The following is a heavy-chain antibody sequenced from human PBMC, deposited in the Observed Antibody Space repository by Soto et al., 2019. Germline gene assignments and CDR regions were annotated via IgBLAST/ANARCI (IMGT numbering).Heavy chain of an antibody. CDR1: GGFIDSGAYY. Sequence: QVQLQESGPGLVRPSQTLSLTCTVSGGFIDSGAYYWSWIRQPPGKGLEWIGYIYYDGNSYYNPSLKSRITISVGTSKNQFSLKLSSVTAADSAVYYCVRDVPPDAIPAYYSGLDVWGQGTTVTVSS. V-gene: IGHV4-30-4*01. CDR3: VRDVPPDAIPAYYSGLDV. J-gene: IGHJ6*02. D-gene: IGHD2-8*01. CDR2: IYYDGNS.